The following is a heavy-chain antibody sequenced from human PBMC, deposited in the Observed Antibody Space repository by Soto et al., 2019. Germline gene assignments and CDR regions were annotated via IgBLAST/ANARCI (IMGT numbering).Heavy chain of an antibody. D-gene: IGHD5-12*01. CDR3: AREGDGYRSYGMDV. J-gene: IGHJ6*02. CDR2: IYYSGST. V-gene: IGHV4-31*03. CDR1: GGSISSGGYY. Sequence: QVQLQESGPGLVKPSQTLSLTCTVSGGSISSGGYYWSWIRQHPGKGLEWIGYIYYSGSTYYNPSLKSRVTISVDTSKNQFSLKLSSVTAADTAMYYCAREGDGYRSYGMDVWGQGTTVTVSS.